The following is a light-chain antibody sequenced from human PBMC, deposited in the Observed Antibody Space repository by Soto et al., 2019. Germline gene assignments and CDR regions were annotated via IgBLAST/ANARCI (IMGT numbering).Light chain of an antibody. CDR1: TGAVTSGHY. Sequence: QAVVTQEPALTVSQGWTVTLTCGSSTGAVTSGHYPYWFQQMPGQAPRTLIYDTTNKHSWTPARFSGSLLGGKAALTLTGEPPEDEAMYYCLISSSVAWVFVGRTNVTV. J-gene: IGLJ3*02. CDR3: LISSSVAWV. CDR2: DTT. V-gene: IGLV7-46*01.